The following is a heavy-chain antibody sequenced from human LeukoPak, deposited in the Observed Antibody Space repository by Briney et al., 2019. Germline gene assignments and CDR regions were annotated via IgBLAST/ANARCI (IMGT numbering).Heavy chain of an antibody. CDR2: IHYSGST. CDR3: ARRGNIVVVPATYYYYMDV. CDR1: GGSISSSSYH. J-gene: IGHJ6*03. Sequence: SETLSLTRTVCGGSISSSSYHWGWTRQPPGKGLEWIGSIHYSGSTYYNLSLKSRVTISVDTSKNQFSLKLSSVTAADTAVYYGARRGNIVVVPATYYYYMDVWGKGTTVTVSS. D-gene: IGHD2-2*01. V-gene: IGHV4-39*01.